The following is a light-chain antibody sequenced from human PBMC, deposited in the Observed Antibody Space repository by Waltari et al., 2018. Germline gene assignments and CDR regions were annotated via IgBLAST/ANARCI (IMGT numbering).Light chain of an antibody. J-gene: IGKJ4*01. CDR3: QQRHNWPPLT. CDR2: DAS. V-gene: IGKV3-11*01. Sequence: EIELTSSPAPLSSSPGERATLPCRANETVHDYLAWYQQKPGQAPRLLIYDASNRATGIPARFSGSGSGTDFTLTISSLEPEDFGVYYCQQRHNWPPLTFGGGTRVEIK. CDR1: ETVHDY.